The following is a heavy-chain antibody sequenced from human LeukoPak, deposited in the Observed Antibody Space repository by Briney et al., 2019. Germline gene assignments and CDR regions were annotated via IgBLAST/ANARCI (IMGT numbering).Heavy chain of an antibody. J-gene: IGHJ6*03. V-gene: IGHV4-34*01. Sequence: RPSETLSLTCAVYGGSFSGYYWSWLRQPPGKGLEWIGEINHSGSTNYNPSLKSRVTISVDTSKNQFSLKLSSVTAADTAVYYCARGGYKRLYYMDVWGKGTTVTVSS. D-gene: IGHD5-18*01. CDR3: ARGGYKRLYYMDV. CDR1: GGSFSGYY. CDR2: INHSGST.